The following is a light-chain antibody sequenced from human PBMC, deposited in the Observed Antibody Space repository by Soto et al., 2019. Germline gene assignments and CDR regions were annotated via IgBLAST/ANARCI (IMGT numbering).Light chain of an antibody. Sequence: EFVLPQSPGTLSLSPGERATLSCRASQTVRNNYLAWYQQKPGQAPRLLIYDASSRATGIPDRFSGGGSGTDFTLTISRLEPEYFAVYYCQPFSSYPLTFGGGTKVEIK. CDR2: DAS. CDR1: QTVRNNY. CDR3: QPFSSYPLT. J-gene: IGKJ4*01. V-gene: IGKV3-20*01.